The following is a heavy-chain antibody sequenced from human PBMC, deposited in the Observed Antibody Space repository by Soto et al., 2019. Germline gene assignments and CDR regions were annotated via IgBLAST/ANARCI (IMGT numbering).Heavy chain of an antibody. CDR2: IIPIFNTG. J-gene: IGHJ4*02. D-gene: IGHD1-26*01. Sequence: QVQLVQSGAEVKKPGSSVKVSCKASGGSFSSYGISWVRQAPGQGLEWVGGIIPIFNTGNHAQKFQGRVTIAADESTSTAYMELSSLRSEDTAVYYCARVEVGATYLDYWGQGTRVTVSS. CDR1: GGSFSSYG. V-gene: IGHV1-69*01. CDR3: ARVEVGATYLDY.